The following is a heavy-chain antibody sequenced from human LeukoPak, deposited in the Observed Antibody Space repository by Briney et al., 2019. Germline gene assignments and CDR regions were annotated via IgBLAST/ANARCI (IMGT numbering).Heavy chain of an antibody. D-gene: IGHD4-23*01. Sequence: GASVKVSSKVSGYTLTELSMHWVRQAPGKGLEWMGGFDPEDGETIYAQKFQARVTMTEDTSTDTAYMELSSLRSEDTAVYYCAILNSPQIRGGYDYYMDVWGKGTTVTVSS. J-gene: IGHJ6*03. V-gene: IGHV1-24*01. CDR1: GYTLTELS. CDR3: AILNSPQIRGGYDYYMDV. CDR2: FDPEDGET.